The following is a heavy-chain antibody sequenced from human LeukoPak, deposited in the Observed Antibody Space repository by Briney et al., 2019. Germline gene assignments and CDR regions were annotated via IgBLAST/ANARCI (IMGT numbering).Heavy chain of an antibody. V-gene: IGHV4-31*03. CDR2: IYYSGST. CDR3: ARAKYHSGWQGGFF. CDR1: GGSISSGGYY. Sequence: SETLSLTCTVSGGSISSGGYYWSWIRQHPGKGLEWIGYIYYSGSTYYNPSLKSRVTISVDTSKNQFSLKLSSVTAADTAVYYCARAKYHSGWQGGFFWAQEPLVTVSS. D-gene: IGHD6-19*01. J-gene: IGHJ4*02.